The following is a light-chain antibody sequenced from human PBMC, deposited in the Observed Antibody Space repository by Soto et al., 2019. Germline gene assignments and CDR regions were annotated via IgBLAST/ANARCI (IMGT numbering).Light chain of an antibody. V-gene: IGKV3-15*01. CDR3: QQYNNWWT. CDR2: GAS. Sequence: QWPPTHSVTPGERATLSCRASQSVSSNLAWYQQKPGQAPRLLIYGASTRATGIPARFSGSGSGTEFTLTISSLQSEDFAVYYCQQYNNWWTFGQGTKVDIK. CDR1: QSVSSN. J-gene: IGKJ1*01.